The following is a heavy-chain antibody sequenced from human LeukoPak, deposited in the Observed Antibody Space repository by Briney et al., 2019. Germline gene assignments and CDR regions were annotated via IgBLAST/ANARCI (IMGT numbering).Heavy chain of an antibody. D-gene: IGHD5-18*01. V-gene: IGHV4-39*01. CDR2: IYYSGST. CDR3: ARGSESGYTY. Sequence: SETLSLTCTVSGGSISSSSYYWGWIRQPPGKGLEWIGSIYYSGSTYYNPSLKSRVTISVDTSKNQFSLSLSSVTAADTAVYYCARGSESGYTYWSQGTLVTVSS. CDR1: GGSISSSSYY. J-gene: IGHJ4*02.